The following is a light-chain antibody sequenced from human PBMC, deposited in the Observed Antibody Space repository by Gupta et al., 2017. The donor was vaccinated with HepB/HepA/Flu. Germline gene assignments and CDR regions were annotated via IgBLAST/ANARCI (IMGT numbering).Light chain of an antibody. CDR2: AAS. CDR3: QHSDSTPYT. CDR1: QSISSY. Sequence: DIQMTQSPSSLSASVGDRVTITCRASQSISSYLNWYQQKPGKAPKLLIYAASSWKSGVPSRFSGSGSGTDFTLTISSRQPEDFATYYCQHSDSTPYTFGQGTKMEIK. J-gene: IGKJ2*01. V-gene: IGKV1-39*01.